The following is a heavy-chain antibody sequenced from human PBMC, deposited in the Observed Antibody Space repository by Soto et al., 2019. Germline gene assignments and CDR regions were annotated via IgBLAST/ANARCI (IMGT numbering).Heavy chain of an antibody. CDR2: IIPIFGTA. J-gene: IGHJ6*02. Sequence: GASVKVSCKASGGTFSSYAISWVRQAPGQGLEWMGGIIPIFGTANYAQKFQGRVTITADESTSTAYMELSSLRSEDTAVYYCARADPSAGSGLYYYYGMDVWGQGTTVTVSS. CDR1: GGTFSSYA. V-gene: IGHV1-69*13. CDR3: ARADPSAGSGLYYYYGMDV. D-gene: IGHD3-3*01.